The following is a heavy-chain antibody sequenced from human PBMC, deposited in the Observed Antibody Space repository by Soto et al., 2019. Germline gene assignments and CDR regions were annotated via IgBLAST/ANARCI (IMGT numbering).Heavy chain of an antibody. D-gene: IGHD3-22*01. J-gene: IGHJ4*02. CDR1: GFTCSSYG. CDR2: ISYDGRNK. V-gene: IGHV3-30*18. Sequence: PGGSLRLSCAASGFTCSSYGIHWVRQAPGKGLEWVAVISYDGRNKQYADSVKGRFTIARDNSKNTLYLQMDSLRAEDTAVYYCAKDTYYHDTSGYYIFDYWGQGTLVTVSS. CDR3: AKDTYYHDTSGYYIFDY.